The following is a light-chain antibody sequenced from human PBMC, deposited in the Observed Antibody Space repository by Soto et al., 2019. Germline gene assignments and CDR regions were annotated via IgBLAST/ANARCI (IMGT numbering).Light chain of an antibody. CDR2: TAS. CDR3: QQLNVYPPIT. J-gene: IGKJ5*01. V-gene: IGKV1-9*01. CDR1: KDVRSY. Sequence: DIQLTQSPSFLSASVGDRVTITCRASKDVRSYLAWYQQKPGKPPKLLISTASTLQSGVPSRFSGSGFGTEFTLTISSLQPEDFATYYCQQLNVYPPITFGQGTRLEIK.